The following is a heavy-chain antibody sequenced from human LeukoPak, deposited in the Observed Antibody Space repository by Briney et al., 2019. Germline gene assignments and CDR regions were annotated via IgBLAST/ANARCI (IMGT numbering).Heavy chain of an antibody. CDR3: ARGRGALFDD. CDR1: GYTFTTYD. Sequence: ASVKVSCKASGYTFTTYDINWVRQATGQGLEWMGWMNPNSGNTGYAQKFQGRVTMTRNTSISKAYMERRSLRSDDTAVYYCARGRGALFDDWGQGTLVTVSS. V-gene: IGHV1-8*01. CDR2: MNPNSGNT. J-gene: IGHJ4*02. D-gene: IGHD3-10*01.